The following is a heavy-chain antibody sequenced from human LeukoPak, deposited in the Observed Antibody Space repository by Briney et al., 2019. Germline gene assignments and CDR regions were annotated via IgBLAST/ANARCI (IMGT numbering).Heavy chain of an antibody. D-gene: IGHD3-22*01. V-gene: IGHV1-18*01. Sequence: ASVKVSCKASGYTFTSYGISWVRQAPGQGLEWMGWISAYNGNTNYAQKLQGRVTMTTDTSTSTAYMELRSLRSDDTAVYYCARYYYDSSGHTTYYYYYYYMDVWGKGTTVTTSS. J-gene: IGHJ6*03. CDR1: GYTFTSYG. CDR2: ISAYNGNT. CDR3: ARYYYDSSGHTTYYYYYYYMDV.